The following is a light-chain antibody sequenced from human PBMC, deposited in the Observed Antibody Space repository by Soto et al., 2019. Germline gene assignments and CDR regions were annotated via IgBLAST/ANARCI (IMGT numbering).Light chain of an antibody. V-gene: IGLV2-14*01. CDR2: EVT. CDR1: SSDVGGYDY. Sequence: QSALTQPASVSGSPGQSITISCTGTSSDVGGYDYVSWYQQHPGKAPKLMIYEVTNRPSGVSNRFSASKSGDTASLTISGLQAEDEADYYCSSYTGSNTLYVFGTGTNVTVL. J-gene: IGLJ1*01. CDR3: SSYTGSNTLYV.